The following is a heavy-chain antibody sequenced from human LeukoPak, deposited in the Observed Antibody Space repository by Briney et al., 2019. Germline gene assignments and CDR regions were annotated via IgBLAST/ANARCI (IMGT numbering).Heavy chain of an antibody. J-gene: IGHJ4*02. V-gene: IGHV1-24*01. D-gene: IGHD3-22*01. CDR1: GYTVTGLS. CDR3: ATDYYYDSSGSYYTVDY. Sequence: ASVKVSCKVSGYTVTGLSMHWVRQAPGKGLEWMGGFDPEDGETFYAQKFQGRVTMTEDTSTDTAYMELSSLRSEDTAVYYCATDYYYDSSGSYYTVDYWGQGTLVTVSS. CDR2: FDPEDGET.